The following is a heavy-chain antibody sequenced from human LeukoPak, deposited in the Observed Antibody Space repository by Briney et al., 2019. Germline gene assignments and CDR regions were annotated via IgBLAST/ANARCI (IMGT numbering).Heavy chain of an antibody. V-gene: IGHV4-59*01. D-gene: IGHD5-12*01. J-gene: IGHJ6*02. CDR2: IYYSGST. CDR1: GVSISSYY. Sequence: SETLSLTCTVSGVSISSYYWSWIRQPPGKGLEWIGYIYYSGSTNYNPSLKSRVTISVDTSKNQFSLKLSSVTAADTAVYYCARNSGYVYYGMDVWGQGTLVTVSS. CDR3: ARNSGYVYYGMDV.